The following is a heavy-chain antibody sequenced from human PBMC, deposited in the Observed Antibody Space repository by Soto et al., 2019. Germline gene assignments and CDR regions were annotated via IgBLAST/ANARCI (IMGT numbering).Heavy chain of an antibody. CDR2: IKSKTDGGTT. J-gene: IGHJ4*02. D-gene: IGHD6-6*01. CDR1: GFTFSNAW. V-gene: IGHV3-15*01. Sequence: GGSLRLSCAASGFTFSNAWMSWVRQAPGKGLEWVGRIKSKTDGGTTDYAAPVKGRFTISRDDSKNTLYLQMNSLKTEDTAVYYCTTGLRSIAARPEYYFDYWGQGTLVTVSS. CDR3: TTGLRSIAARPEYYFDY.